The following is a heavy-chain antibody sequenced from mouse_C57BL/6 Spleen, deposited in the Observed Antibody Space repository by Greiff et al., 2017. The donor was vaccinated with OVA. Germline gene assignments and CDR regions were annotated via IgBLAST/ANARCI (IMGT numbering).Heavy chain of an antibody. V-gene: IGHV5-16*01. CDR1: GFTFSDYY. J-gene: IGHJ1*03. CDR2: INYDGSST. D-gene: IGHD1-1*01. Sequence: EVMLVESEGGLVQPGSSMKLSCTASGFTFSDYYMAWVRQVPEKGLEWVANINYDGSSTYYLDSLKSRFIISRDNAKNILYLQMSSLKSEDTATYYCARDRNYYGSSYVDWYFDVWGTGTTVTVSS. CDR3: ARDRNYYGSSYVDWYFDV.